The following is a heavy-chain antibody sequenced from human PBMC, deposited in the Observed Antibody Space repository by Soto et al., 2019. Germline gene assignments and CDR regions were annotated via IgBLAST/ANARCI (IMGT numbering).Heavy chain of an antibody. V-gene: IGHV3-30-3*01. CDR1: GFTFSNYA. J-gene: IGHJ6*02. CDR2: ISYDGSNK. CDR3: ARSAPGRIQLWSLTDYYYDMDV. Sequence: QVQLVESGGGVVQPGRSLRLSCAASGFTFSNYAMHWVRQAPGKGLEWVAVISYDGSNKYYADSVKGRFTISRDNSKNTMYMQMNSLRGEDTAVYYWARSAPGRIQLWSLTDYYYDMDVWGQGTTVTVSS. D-gene: IGHD5-18*01.